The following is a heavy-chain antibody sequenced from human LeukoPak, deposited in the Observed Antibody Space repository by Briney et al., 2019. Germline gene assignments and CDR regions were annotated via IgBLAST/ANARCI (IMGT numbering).Heavy chain of an antibody. D-gene: IGHD6-6*01. CDR1: GGSISSYY. V-gene: IGHV4-4*07. Sequence: PSETLSLTCTVSGGSISSYYWSWIRQPAGKGLEWIGRIYTSGSTNYNPSLKSRVTMSVDTSKYQFSLKLSSVTAADTAVYYCASTLVLGGGDAFDIWGQGTMVTVSS. CDR2: IYTSGST. CDR3: ASTLVLGGGDAFDI. J-gene: IGHJ3*02.